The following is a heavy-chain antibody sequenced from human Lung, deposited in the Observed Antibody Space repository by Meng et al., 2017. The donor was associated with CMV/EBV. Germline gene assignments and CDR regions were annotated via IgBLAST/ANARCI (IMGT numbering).Heavy chain of an antibody. CDR3: ARDRNQLLLGGVFDY. V-gene: IGHV3-30*04. Sequence: GESXKISXAASGFIFNSYAMHWVRQAPGKGLECVAIISYDGSNKYYVDSVKGRFIISRDKSKNTLYLQMNSLRAEDTAVYYCARDRNQLLLGGVFDYWGQGTXVTVSS. CDR1: GFIFNSYA. J-gene: IGHJ4*02. CDR2: ISYDGSNK. D-gene: IGHD2-2*01.